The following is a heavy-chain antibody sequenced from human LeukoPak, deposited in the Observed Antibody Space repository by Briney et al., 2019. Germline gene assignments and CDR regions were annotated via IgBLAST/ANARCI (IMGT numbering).Heavy chain of an antibody. CDR1: GYTFTSYG. D-gene: IGHD6-19*01. V-gene: IGHV1-2*02. CDR2: INPNSGGT. Sequence: ASVKVSCKASGYTFTSYGISWVRQAPGQGLEWMGWINPNSGGTNYAQKFQGRVTMTRDTSISTAYMELSRLRSDDTAVYYCARVRAYSSGWYYYYMDVWGKGTTVTVSS. CDR3: ARVRAYSSGWYYYYMDV. J-gene: IGHJ6*03.